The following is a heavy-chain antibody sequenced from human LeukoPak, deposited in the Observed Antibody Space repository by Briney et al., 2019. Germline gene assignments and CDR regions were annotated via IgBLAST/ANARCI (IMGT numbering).Heavy chain of an antibody. CDR3: AGVEYYPNSGYMGTFDY. D-gene: IGHD3-22*01. V-gene: IGHV4-61*05. CDR2: IYHSESR. J-gene: IGHJ4*02. CDR1: LCTHSNNIYY. Sequence: LSLTLTFSLCTHSNNIYYCGCTPHPPGEGLECIGHIYHSESRKYNYSLKRRVSISVDTPNNRFYLKLTSVTDADSDVYDCAGVEYYPNSGYMGTFDYWGQGILVTVSS.